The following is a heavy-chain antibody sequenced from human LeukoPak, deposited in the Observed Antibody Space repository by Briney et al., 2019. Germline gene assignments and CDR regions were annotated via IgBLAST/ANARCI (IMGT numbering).Heavy chain of an antibody. CDR1: GFTFSSFW. Sequence: GGSLRLSCAASGFTFSSFWMSWVRQAPGKGLEWVAVISYDGSNKYYADSVKGRFTISRDNAKNSLYLQMSSLRAEDTALYYCAAVSQVGEEDYWGQGTLVTVSS. J-gene: IGHJ4*02. D-gene: IGHD1-26*01. CDR3: AAVSQVGEEDY. CDR2: ISYDGSNK. V-gene: IGHV3-30-3*01.